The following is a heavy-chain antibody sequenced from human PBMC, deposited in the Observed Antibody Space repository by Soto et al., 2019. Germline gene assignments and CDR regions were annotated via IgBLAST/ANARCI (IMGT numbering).Heavy chain of an antibody. D-gene: IGHD2-2*01. CDR2: MNPINGAT. J-gene: IGHJ6*02. V-gene: IGHV1-8*02. CDR3: GRGPSPRAPAGGTPYYYAMDV. Sequence: QVLLVQSGAEVKRSGASVKVSCKASGYDFTAYDINWVRQASGQGLEWMGWMNPINGATGTARGFQGRGSMTRNTDTGTAYLELTSLRSDDTAVYFCGRGPSPRAPAGGTPYYYAMDVWGQGTTVTVSS. CDR1: GYDFTAYD.